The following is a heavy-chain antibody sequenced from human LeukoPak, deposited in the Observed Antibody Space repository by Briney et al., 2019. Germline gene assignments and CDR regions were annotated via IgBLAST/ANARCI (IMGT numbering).Heavy chain of an antibody. CDR1: GYTFTSYG. V-gene: IGHV1-18*01. Sequence: ASVKVSCKASGYTFTSYGISWVRQAPGQGLEWMGWISAYNGNTNYAQKLQGRVTMTTDTSTSTAYMELRSLRSDDTAVYYCASKNGYSSSWYFDYWGQGTLVTVSS. CDR2: ISAYNGNT. D-gene: IGHD6-13*01. CDR3: ASKNGYSSSWYFDY. J-gene: IGHJ4*02.